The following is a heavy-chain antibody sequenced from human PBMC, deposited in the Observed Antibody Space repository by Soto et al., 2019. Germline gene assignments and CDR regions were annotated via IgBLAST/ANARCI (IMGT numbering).Heavy chain of an antibody. CDR1: GFSLKNYA. D-gene: IGHD2-2*01. CDR2: ITGSGDKT. J-gene: IGHJ4*02. Sequence: GESLKISCAASGFSLKNYAMTWVRQAPGKGLEWVSGITGSGDKTYYADSVKGRFIISRDNSENTLYLQMNSLRAEDTALYYCARDCSSSSCSVWRYWGQGTLVTVSS. CDR3: ARDCSSSSCSVWRY. V-gene: IGHV3-23*01.